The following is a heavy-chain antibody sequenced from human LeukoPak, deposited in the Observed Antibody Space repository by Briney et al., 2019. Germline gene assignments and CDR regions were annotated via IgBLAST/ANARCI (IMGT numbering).Heavy chain of an antibody. V-gene: IGHV4-34*01. J-gene: IGHJ3*02. CDR2: INHSGST. Sequence: SGTLSLTCAVYGGSFSGYYWSWIRQPPGKGLEWIGEINHSGSTNYNPSLKSRVTISVDTSKNQFSLKLSSVTAADTAVYYCARIPLASNAFDIWGQGTMVTVSS. D-gene: IGHD3-3*02. CDR1: GGSFSGYY. CDR3: ARIPLASNAFDI.